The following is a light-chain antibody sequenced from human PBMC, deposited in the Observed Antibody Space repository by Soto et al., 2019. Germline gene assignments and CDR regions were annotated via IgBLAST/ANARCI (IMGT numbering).Light chain of an antibody. CDR1: SSDVGRYNL. CDR3: SSYTTSSTLI. V-gene: IGLV2-14*03. Sequence: QSALTQPASVSGSPGQSITISCTGTSSDVGRYNLVSWYQQHPGKAPKLMIYDVTNRPSGVSNRFSGSKSGNTASLTISGLQAEDEADYYCSSYTTSSTLIFGGGTKLTVL. J-gene: IGLJ2*01. CDR2: DVT.